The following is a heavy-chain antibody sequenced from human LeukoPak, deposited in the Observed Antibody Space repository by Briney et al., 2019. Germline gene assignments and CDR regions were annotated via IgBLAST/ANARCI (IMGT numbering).Heavy chain of an antibody. CDR3: AHRNDWLLFDAFDI. J-gene: IGHJ3*02. V-gene: IGHV2-5*02. CDR2: IDWDDDK. D-gene: IGHD3-9*01. CDR1: GFSFSTSGVG. Sequence: ESGPTLVNPTPTLTLTCTFSGFSFSTSGVGVGWIRQPPGKALEWLALIDWDDDKRYSPSLKSRLNITKDTSKKQVVLTMTNMDPVDTATYYCAHRNDWLLFDAFDIWGQGTMVTVSS.